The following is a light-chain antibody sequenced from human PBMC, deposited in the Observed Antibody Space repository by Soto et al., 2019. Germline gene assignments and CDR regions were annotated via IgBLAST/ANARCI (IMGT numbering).Light chain of an antibody. CDR2: GAS. V-gene: IGKV3-20*01. CDR3: QQYDSSPAGT. J-gene: IGKJ1*01. CDR1: QSVSSSY. Sequence: EIVLTQSPGTLSLSPGERATLSCRASQSVSSSYLAWYQQKPGQAPRLLIYGASSRATGIPDRFSGSGSGTDFTLTISRLEPEDFAGCYCQQYDSSPAGTFGQGTKV.